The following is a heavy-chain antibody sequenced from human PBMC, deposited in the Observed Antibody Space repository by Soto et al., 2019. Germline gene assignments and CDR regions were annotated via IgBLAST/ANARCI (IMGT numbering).Heavy chain of an antibody. V-gene: IGHV3-74*03. D-gene: IGHD3-16*01. CDR1: GLTFRSYW. CDR3: VRVMQLWRLDS. J-gene: IGHJ4*02. Sequence: EVQLVESGGGLVQPGESLRLSCAASGLTFRSYWMHWVRQAPGKGLVWVSRINTDGSVAMYVDSVKGRFTISRDNAKNTLYLHMNSLRAEATAVYYCVRVMQLWRLDSWGPGTLVTVSS. CDR2: INTDGSVA.